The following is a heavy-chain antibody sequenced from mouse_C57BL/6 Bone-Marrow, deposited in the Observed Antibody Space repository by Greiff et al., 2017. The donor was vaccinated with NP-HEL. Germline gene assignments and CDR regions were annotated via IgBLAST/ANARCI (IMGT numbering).Heavy chain of an antibody. Sequence: QVQLQQPGAELVRPGSSVKLSCKASGYTFTSYWMDWVKQRPGQGLEWIGNIYPSDSETHYNQKFKDKATLTVDKSSSTAYMQLSSLTSEDSAVYYCARAPYSLYAMDYWGQGTSVTVSS. J-gene: IGHJ4*01. CDR1: GYTFTSYW. CDR2: IYPSDSET. V-gene: IGHV1-61*01. CDR3: ARAPYSLYAMDY. D-gene: IGHD2-10*01.